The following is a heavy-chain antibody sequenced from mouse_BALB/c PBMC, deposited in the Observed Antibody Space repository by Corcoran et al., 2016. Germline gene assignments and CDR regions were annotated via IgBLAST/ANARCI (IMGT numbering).Heavy chain of an antibody. V-gene: IGHV14-3*02. CDR3: ARGLLRRGAMDY. Sequence: EVQLQQSGAELVKPGASVKLSCTASGFNIKDTYMHWVKQRPEQGLEWIGRIDPANGNTKYDTKFQGKATITADTSSNTAYLQLSSLTSEDTAVYYCARGLLRRGAMDYWGQGTSVTVSS. J-gene: IGHJ4*01. CDR1: GFNIKDTY. CDR2: IDPANGNT. D-gene: IGHD1-2*01.